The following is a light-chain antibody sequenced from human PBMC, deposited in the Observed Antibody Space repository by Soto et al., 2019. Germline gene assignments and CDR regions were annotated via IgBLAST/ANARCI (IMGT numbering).Light chain of an antibody. CDR2: AAS. Sequence: DIEMTQSPSSLSASVGDRVTITCRASQGVSINLNWYQQKPGRAPKVLIYAASNLQSGVPSRFSGHGSGTDFTLTISSLQPDDFATYYCQHTYNIPWTFCQGTKVEIK. J-gene: IGKJ1*01. CDR3: QHTYNIPWT. V-gene: IGKV1-39*01. CDR1: QGVSIN.